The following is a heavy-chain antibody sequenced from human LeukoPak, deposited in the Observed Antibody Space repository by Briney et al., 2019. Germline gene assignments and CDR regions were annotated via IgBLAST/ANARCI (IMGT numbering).Heavy chain of an antibody. CDR2: ISYSGST. D-gene: IGHD1-1*01. CDR1: GGSISSSNYY. Sequence: SETLSLTCTVSGGSISSSNYYCTWIRQPPGKGLEWIGYISYSGSTNFNPSLKSRVTTSVDTSKNQFSLKLSSVTAADTAVYYCAREGTAGTNLNWFDPWGQGTLVTVSS. CDR3: AREGTAGTNLNWFDP. J-gene: IGHJ5*02. V-gene: IGHV4-61*01.